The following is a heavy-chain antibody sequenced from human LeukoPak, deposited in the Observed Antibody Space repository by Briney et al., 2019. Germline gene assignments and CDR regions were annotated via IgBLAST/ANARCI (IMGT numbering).Heavy chain of an antibody. CDR3: ASGRSLAV. V-gene: IGHV3-23*01. J-gene: IGHJ6*02. CDR2: VSDSGDYT. Sequence: GGSLRLSCAASGFTLNSYAMTWVRQAPGKGLEWVSSVSDSGDYTYYADSVKGRFTISRDNSKNTLYLQVNSLRAEDTAVYHCASGRSLAVWGQGTTVTVSS. CDR1: GFTLNSYA. D-gene: IGHD3-10*01.